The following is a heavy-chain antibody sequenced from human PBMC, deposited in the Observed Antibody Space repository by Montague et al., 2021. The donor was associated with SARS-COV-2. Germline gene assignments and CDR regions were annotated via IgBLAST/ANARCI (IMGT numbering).Heavy chain of an antibody. CDR3: ARAHGGSWAHLDN. V-gene: IGHV4-61*02. J-gene: IGHJ4*02. D-gene: IGHD2-15*01. CDR2: IYTSGTT. Sequence: TLSLTCTVSGGSISSGSYYWSWIRQPAGKGLEWIGRIYTSGTTDYSFSLKSRVTISVDTSKNQFSLKLTPVTAADTAVYYCARAHGGSWAHLDNWGQGSLVTVSS. CDR1: GGSISSGSYY.